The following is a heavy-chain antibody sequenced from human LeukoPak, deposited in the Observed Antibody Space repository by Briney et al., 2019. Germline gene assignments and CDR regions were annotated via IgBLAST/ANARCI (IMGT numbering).Heavy chain of an antibody. CDR3: AFSYYDILTGYSAFDY. CDR1: GFNVSANY. V-gene: IGHV3-53*01. J-gene: IGHJ4*02. CDR2: IYSGGTT. Sequence: GGSLRLSCAASGFNVSANYMSWVRQAPGKGLEWVSVIYSGGTTYYADSVKGRFTISRHNSKNTLYLQMNNLRAEDTSIYYCAFSYYDILTGYSAFDYWGQGTLVTVSS. D-gene: IGHD3-9*01.